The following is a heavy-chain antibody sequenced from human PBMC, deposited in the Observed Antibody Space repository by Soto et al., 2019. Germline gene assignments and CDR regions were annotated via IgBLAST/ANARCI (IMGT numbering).Heavy chain of an antibody. CDR1: GFTFDDYA. V-gene: IGHV3-9*01. CDR2: ISWNSGSI. CDR3: AKSITIFGVVTPTYYFDY. J-gene: IGHJ4*02. D-gene: IGHD3-3*01. Sequence: GGSLRLSCAASGFTFDDYAMHWVRQAPGKGLEWVSGISWNSGSIGYADSVKGRFTISRDNAKNSLYLQMNSLRAEDTALYYCAKSITIFGVVTPTYYFDYWGQGTLVTVSS.